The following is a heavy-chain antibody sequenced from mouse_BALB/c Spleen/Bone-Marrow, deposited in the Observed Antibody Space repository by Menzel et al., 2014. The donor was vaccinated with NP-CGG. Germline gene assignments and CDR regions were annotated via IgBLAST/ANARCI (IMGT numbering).Heavy chain of an antibody. CDR1: GFTFSSFG. V-gene: IGHV5-17*02. CDR3: ARGDYGNQYFFDY. J-gene: IGHJ2*01. Sequence: EVQVVESGGDLVQPGGSRKLSCAASGFTFSSFGMHWVRQAPEKGLEWLAYISSGSGTIYYADTVKGRFTISRDNPKNTLFLQMTSLRSEDTAMYYCARGDYGNQYFFDYWGQGTTLTVSS. CDR2: ISSGSGTI. D-gene: IGHD2-1*01.